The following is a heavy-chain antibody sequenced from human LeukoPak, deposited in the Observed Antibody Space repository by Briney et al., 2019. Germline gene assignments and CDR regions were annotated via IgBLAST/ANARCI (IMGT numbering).Heavy chain of an antibody. CDR2: IIPILGIA. J-gene: IGHJ5*02. CDR3: ARAAYYDILTGHTPSFDP. V-gene: IGHV1-69*02. Sequence: SVKVSCKASGGTLSSYTISWVRQAPGQGLEWMGRIIPILGIANYAQKFQGRVTITADKSTSTAYMELSSLRSEDTAVYYCARAAYYDILTGHTPSFDPWGQGTLVTVSS. CDR1: GGTLSSYT. D-gene: IGHD3-9*01.